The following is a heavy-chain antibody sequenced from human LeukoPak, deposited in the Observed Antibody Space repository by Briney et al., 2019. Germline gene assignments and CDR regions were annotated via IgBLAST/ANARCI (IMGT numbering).Heavy chain of an antibody. D-gene: IGHD1-1*01. CDR2: IYYNGST. J-gene: IGHJ1*01. CDR1: GGSLSPYY. CDR3: AHGSHPPWDLFQQ. V-gene: IGHV4-59*08. Sequence: SETLSLTCTVSGGSLSPYYWSWIRQPPGKGLEWIGYIYYNGSTNYNPSLKSRVTISVDTSKNQFSLKLSSVTAADTAVYYCAHGSHPPWDLFQQWGQGTLVTVSS.